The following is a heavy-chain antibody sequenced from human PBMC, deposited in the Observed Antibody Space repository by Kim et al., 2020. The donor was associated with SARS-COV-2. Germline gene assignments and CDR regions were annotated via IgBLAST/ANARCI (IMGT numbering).Heavy chain of an antibody. Sequence: GGSLRLSCAASGFTFSRYSMNWVRQAPGKGLEWVSYISSSSSTIYYADSVKGGFTISRDNAKNSLYLQMNSLGDEDTAGYYCARDKYNSAWGQGTLVTVSS. D-gene: IGHD6-19*01. CDR2: ISSSSSTI. V-gene: IGHV3-48*02. CDR3: ARDKYNSA. CDR1: GFTFSRYS. J-gene: IGHJ5*02.